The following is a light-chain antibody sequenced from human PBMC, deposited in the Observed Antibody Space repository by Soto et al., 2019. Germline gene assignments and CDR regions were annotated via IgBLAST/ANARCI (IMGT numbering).Light chain of an antibody. Sequence: EVVMTQSPATLSVSPGERATLSCRASESVSSNLAWYQQRPGQAPRLVIYGASTRATGIPARFSGGGSGTEFTLTISSLQSEDCAIYYCQQYYTWPITFGGGTKVDIK. J-gene: IGKJ4*01. CDR3: QQYYTWPIT. V-gene: IGKV3-15*01. CDR2: GAS. CDR1: ESVSSN.